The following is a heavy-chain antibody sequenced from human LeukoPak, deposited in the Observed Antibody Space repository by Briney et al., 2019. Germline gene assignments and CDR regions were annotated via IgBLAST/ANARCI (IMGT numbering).Heavy chain of an antibody. CDR2: IIPIFGTA. Sequence: ASVKVSCKASGGTFSSYAISWVRQAPGQGLEWMGGIIPIFGTASYAQKFQGRVTITADESTSTAYMELSSLRSEDTAVYYCARGLVQGYYYYMDVWGKGTTVTVSS. CDR3: ARGLVQGYYYYMDV. CDR1: GGTFSSYA. J-gene: IGHJ6*03. D-gene: IGHD1-1*01. V-gene: IGHV1-69*01.